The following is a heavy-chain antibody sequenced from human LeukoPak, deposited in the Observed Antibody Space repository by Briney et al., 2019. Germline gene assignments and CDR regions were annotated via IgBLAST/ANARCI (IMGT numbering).Heavy chain of an antibody. CDR2: INHSGST. CDR3: ASFGDILTGYYISY. Sequence: SETPSLTCAVYGGSFSGYYWSWIRQPPGKGLEWIGEINHSGSTNYNPSLKSRVTISVDTSKNQFSLKLSSVTAADTAVYYCASFGDILTGYYISYWGQGTLVTVSS. D-gene: IGHD3-9*01. CDR1: GGSFSGYY. J-gene: IGHJ4*02. V-gene: IGHV4-34*01.